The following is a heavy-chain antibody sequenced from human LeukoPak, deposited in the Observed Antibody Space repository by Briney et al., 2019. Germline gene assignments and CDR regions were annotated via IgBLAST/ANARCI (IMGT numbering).Heavy chain of an antibody. CDR2: IYYSGST. J-gene: IGHJ4*02. Sequence: SSETLSLTCTVSGGSISSSSYYWGWIRQPPGKGLEWIGSIYYSGSTYYNPSLKSRVTISVDTSKNQFSLKLSSVTAADTAVYYCARVGFSYYGSGSYYLFDYWGQGTLVTVSS. CDR3: ARVGFSYYGSGSYYLFDY. V-gene: IGHV4-39*07. D-gene: IGHD3-10*01. CDR1: GGSISSSSYY.